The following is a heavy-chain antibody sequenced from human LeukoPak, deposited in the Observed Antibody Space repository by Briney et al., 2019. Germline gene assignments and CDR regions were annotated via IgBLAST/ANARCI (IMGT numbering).Heavy chain of an antibody. J-gene: IGHJ2*01. Sequence: SETLSLTCSVSGMSISSYYWTWIRQPAGKGLEWIGRIFTSGSTSYNPSLTSRVTMSVDTSKNQFSLTRTSVTAADTAVYYCARARRYCDGDCSSGVYWYFDLWGRGTLVTVSS. V-gene: IGHV4-4*07. CDR3: ARARRYCDGDCSSGVYWYFDL. CDR1: GMSISSYY. CDR2: IFTSGST. D-gene: IGHD2-21*02.